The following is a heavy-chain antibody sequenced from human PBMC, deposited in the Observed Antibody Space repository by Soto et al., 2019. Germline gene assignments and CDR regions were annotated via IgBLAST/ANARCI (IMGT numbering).Heavy chain of an antibody. CDR1: GCSPNPYS. J-gene: IGHJ5*02. V-gene: IGHV4-59*08. CDR2: IYYSGST. Sequence: SVTLSLIPIVTGCSPNPYSCLLIPLLLGKGLEWIGYIYYSGSTNYNPSLKSRVTISVDTSKNQFSLNLTSVTAADTAVYYCARGPWFGDP. D-gene: IGHD3-10*01. CDR3: ARGPWFGDP.